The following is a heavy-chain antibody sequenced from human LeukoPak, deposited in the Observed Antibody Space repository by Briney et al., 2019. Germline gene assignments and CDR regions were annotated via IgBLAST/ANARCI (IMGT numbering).Heavy chain of an antibody. CDR2: MNPNSGNT. V-gene: IGHV1-8*01. D-gene: IGHD3-3*01. J-gene: IGHJ4*02. CDR3: ARAPYYDFWSGYYLGDDY. CDR1: GYTFTSYD. Sequence: ASVRVSCKASGYTFTSYDINWVRQATGQGLEWMGWMNPNSGNTGYAQKFQGRVTMTRNTSISTAYMELSSLRSGDTAVYYCARAPYYDFWSGYYLGDDYWGQGTLVTVSS.